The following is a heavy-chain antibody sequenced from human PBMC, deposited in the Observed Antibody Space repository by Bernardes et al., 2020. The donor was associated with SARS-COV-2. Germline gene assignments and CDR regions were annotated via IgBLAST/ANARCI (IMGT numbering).Heavy chain of an antibody. CDR1: GVSLLSTSHF. D-gene: IGHD3-3*01. Sequence: PETLSLTCTVSGVSLLSTSHFWGWIRQPPGKGLEWIANVYSRGQTAYSPSLQSRLTISVDTAKNQLFLRLRSVTAADTALYYCARPSGEWQRGAFDIWGRRTMVTVSS. CDR2: VYSRGQT. V-gene: IGHV4-39*01. CDR3: ARPSGEWQRGAFDI. J-gene: IGHJ3*02.